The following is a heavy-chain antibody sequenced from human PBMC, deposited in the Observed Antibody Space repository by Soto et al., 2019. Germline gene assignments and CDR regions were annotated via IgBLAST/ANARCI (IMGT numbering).Heavy chain of an antibody. CDR1: GFTFSSYG. CDR3: AKEVRILLVPAYYYGMYV. Sequence: QVQLVESGGGVVQPGRSLRLSCAASGFTFSSYGMHWVRQAPGKGLEWVAVISYDGSNKYYADSVKGRFTISRDNSKNTLYLQMNSLRAEDTALSYCAKEVRILLVPAYYYGMYVWGQGTTVTVSS. CDR2: ISYDGSNK. J-gene: IGHJ6*02. D-gene: IGHD2-2*01. V-gene: IGHV3-30*18.